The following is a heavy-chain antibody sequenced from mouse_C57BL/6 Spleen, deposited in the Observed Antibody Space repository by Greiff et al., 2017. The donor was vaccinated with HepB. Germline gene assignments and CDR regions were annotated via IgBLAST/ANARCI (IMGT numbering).Heavy chain of an antibody. V-gene: IGHV1-80*01. Sequence: QVQLQQSGAELVKPGASVKISCKASGYAFSSYWMNWVKQRPGKGLEWIGQIYPGDGDTNYNGKFKGKATLTADKSSSTAYMQLSSLTSEDSAVYFCARKIDGYPSYFDYWGQGTTLTVSS. CDR3: ARKIDGYPSYFDY. J-gene: IGHJ2*01. CDR2: IYPGDGDT. D-gene: IGHD2-3*01. CDR1: GYAFSSYW.